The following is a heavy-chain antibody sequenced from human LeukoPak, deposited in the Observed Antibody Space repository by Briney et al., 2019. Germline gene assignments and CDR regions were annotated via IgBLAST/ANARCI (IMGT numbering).Heavy chain of an antibody. CDR2: INPNSGGT. CDR1: GYTFTGYY. Sequence: ASVKVSCKASGYTFTGYYMHWVRQAPGQGLEWMGWINPNSGGTNYAQKFQGRVTMTRDTSISTAYMELSSLRSDDTAVYYCARVLVPAGGGVVDYWGQGTLVTVPS. J-gene: IGHJ4*02. V-gene: IGHV1-2*02. CDR3: ARVLVPAGGGVVDY. D-gene: IGHD3-16*01.